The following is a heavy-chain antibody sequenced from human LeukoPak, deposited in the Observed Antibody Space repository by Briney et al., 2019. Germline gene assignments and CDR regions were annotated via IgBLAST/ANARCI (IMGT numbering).Heavy chain of an antibody. D-gene: IGHD3-9*01. J-gene: IGHJ3*02. V-gene: IGHV3-7*03. CDR1: GFTYSSYW. CDR2: IKQDGSEK. Sequence: PGGSLRLSCAASGFTYSSYWMSWVRQAPGKGLEGVANIKQDGSEKYYVDSGKGRFTISRDNAKNSLYLQMNSLRAEDTAVYYCARGGAEGFDWFIGAFDIWGQGTMVTVSS. CDR3: ARGGAEGFDWFIGAFDI.